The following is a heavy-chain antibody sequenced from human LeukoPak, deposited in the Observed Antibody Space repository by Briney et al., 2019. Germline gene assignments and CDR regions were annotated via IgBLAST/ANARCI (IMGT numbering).Heavy chain of an antibody. D-gene: IGHD3-9*01. J-gene: IGHJ4*02. CDR1: GYTFTSYG. Sequence: ASVKVSCKASGYTFTSYGISWVRQAPGQGLEWMGWISAYNGNTNYAQKLQGRVTMTTDTSTSTAYMELRSLRPDDTAVYYCAMGERGYYDILTGYYGYFDYWGQGTLVTVSS. CDR3: AMGERGYYDILTGYYGYFDY. CDR2: ISAYNGNT. V-gene: IGHV1-18*01.